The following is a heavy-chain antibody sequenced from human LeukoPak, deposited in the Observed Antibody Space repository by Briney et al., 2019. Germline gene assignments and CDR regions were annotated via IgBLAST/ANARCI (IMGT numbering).Heavy chain of an antibody. Sequence: SETLSLTCTVSGGSISGSYWNWIRQPPGKGLEWIGYMYYSGSTNYNPSLKSRVTISVDTSKNQFPLKLSSVTAADTAVYYCARSRDGYNPTTRFDPWGQGTLVTVSS. D-gene: IGHD5-24*01. CDR1: GGSISGSY. CDR3: ARSRDGYNPTTRFDP. V-gene: IGHV4-59*01. J-gene: IGHJ5*02. CDR2: MYYSGST.